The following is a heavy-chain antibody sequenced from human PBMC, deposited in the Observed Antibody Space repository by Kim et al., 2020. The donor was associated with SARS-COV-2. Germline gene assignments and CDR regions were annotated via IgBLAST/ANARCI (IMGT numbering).Heavy chain of an antibody. V-gene: IGHV4-39*01. CDR2: IYYSGST. CDR3: ARMPTKSYYFSYYVDV. CDR1: DGSIRRSPHY. D-gene: IGHD2-2*01. J-gene: IGHJ6*03. Sequence: SETLSLTCTVSDGSIRRSPHYWVWIRQSPGKGLEWIGYIYYSGSTQYNPSLRRRATISIDTSLNQFSLRLGSVTDADTAVYYCARMPTKSYYFSYYVDV.